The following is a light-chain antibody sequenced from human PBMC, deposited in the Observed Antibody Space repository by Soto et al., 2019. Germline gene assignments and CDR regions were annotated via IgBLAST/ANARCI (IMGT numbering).Light chain of an antibody. J-gene: IGLJ2*01. Sequence: QSVLTQSPSASASLGASVKLTCTLSSGHSSYTIAWHQQHPEKGPRYLMRVNSDGRHYKGDGIPERFSGSSSGAERYLTISSLQSEDEADYYCQTWGSGIVLFGGGTKLTVL. CDR1: SGHSSYT. CDR2: VNSDGRH. V-gene: IGLV4-69*01. CDR3: QTWGSGIVL.